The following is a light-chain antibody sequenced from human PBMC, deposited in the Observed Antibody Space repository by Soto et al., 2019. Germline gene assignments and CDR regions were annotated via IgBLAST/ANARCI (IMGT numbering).Light chain of an antibody. V-gene: IGKV1-9*01. CDR1: QGISSY. J-gene: IGKJ1*01. CDR2: AAS. Sequence: DIQLTHSPSFLSASVGDRVTITCRASQGISSYLAWYQQKPGKAPKLLIYAASTLQSGVPSRFSGSGSGTEFTLTISSLQPEDFATYYCQQLNSYSVTFGQGTKVDIK. CDR3: QQLNSYSVT.